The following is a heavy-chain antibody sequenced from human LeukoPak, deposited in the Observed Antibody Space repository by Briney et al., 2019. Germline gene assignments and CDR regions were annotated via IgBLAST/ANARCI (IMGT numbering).Heavy chain of an antibody. CDR1: GFTFSSYG. D-gene: IGHD2-2*01. V-gene: IGHV3-33*01. CDR3: ARDLRPSKGCCSSTSCYVSYYYYYGMDV. Sequence: GGSLRLSCAASGFTFSSYGMHWVRQAPGKGLEWVAVIWYDGSNKYYADSVKGRFTISRDNSKNTLYLQMNSLRAEDTAVYYCARDLRPSKGCCSSTSCYVSYYYYYGMDVWGKGTTVTVSS. CDR2: IWYDGSNK. J-gene: IGHJ6*04.